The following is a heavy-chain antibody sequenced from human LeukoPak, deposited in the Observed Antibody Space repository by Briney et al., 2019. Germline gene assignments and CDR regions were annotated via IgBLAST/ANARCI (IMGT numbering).Heavy chain of an antibody. CDR1: GDSISSGDYS. D-gene: IGHD3-10*01. V-gene: IGHV4-30-2*01. CDR3: ARELWFVNAPGSWFDP. J-gene: IGHJ5*02. Sequence: SQTLSLTCAVSGDSISSGDYSWSWIRQPSGKGLEWIGYIFHSGSSYYNPSLKSRVTISVDKSKNQFSLRLTSVTAADRAVYYCARELWFVNAPGSWFDPWGQGTLVTVSS. CDR2: IFHSGSS.